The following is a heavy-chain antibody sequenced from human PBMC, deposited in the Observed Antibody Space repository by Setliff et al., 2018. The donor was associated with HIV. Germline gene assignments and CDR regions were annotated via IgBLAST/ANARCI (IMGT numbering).Heavy chain of an antibody. CDR1: GFTFSDYY. D-gene: IGHD6-13*01. Sequence: PGGSLRLSCAASGFTFSDYYMGWIRQAPGKGLEWVSYISGRSSDPNYADSVKGRFTISRDNAKNSVYLQMNSLRAEDTAMYYCARADSSNWYHVDYWGQGTLVTVSS. J-gene: IGHJ4*02. V-gene: IGHV3-11*05. CDR3: ARADSSNWYHVDY. CDR2: ISGRSSDP.